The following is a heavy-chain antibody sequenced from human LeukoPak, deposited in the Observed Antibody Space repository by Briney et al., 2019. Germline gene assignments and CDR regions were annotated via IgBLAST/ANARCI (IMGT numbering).Heavy chain of an antibody. Sequence: SVKVSCKASGGTFITYAISWVRQAPGQGLEWMGRIIPILNITNYAQKFQGRVTITADKSTNTAYMELSNLRSEDTAVYFCARDRALVRELWSASAFDYWGQGTLVTVSS. J-gene: IGHJ4*02. V-gene: IGHV1-69*04. D-gene: IGHD5-18*01. CDR2: IIPILNIT. CDR3: ARDRALVRELWSASAFDY. CDR1: GGTFITYA.